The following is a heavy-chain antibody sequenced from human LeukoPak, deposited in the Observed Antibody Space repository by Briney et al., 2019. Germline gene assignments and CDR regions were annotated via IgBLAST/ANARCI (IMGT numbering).Heavy chain of an antibody. CDR3: AKDKTNSIWRFFDY. V-gene: IGHV3-23*01. CDR1: GFTFRGYA. D-gene: IGHD6-13*01. CDR2: ISSSGENT. Sequence: GGSLRLSCGASGFTFRGYAMAWVRHAPGKGLEWVSTISSSGENTYYTDSVKGRFTVSRDNSKNTLYLQMNSLRAEDTAVYFCAKDKTNSIWRFFDYWGQGTLVTVSS. J-gene: IGHJ4*02.